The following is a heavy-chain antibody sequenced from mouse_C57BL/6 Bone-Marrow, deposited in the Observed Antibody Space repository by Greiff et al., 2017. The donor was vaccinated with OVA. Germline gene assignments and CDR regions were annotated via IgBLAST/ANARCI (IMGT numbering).Heavy chain of an antibody. V-gene: IGHV10-3*01. J-gene: IGHJ2*01. CDR1: GFTFNTYA. Sequence: EVQVVESGGGLVQPKGSLKLSCAASGFTFNTYAMHWVRQAPGKGLEWVARIRSKSSNYATYYADSVKDRFTISRDDSQSMLYLQMNNLKTEDTAMYYCVRERSHSNCFDYWGQGTTLTVSS. CDR3: VRERSHSNCFDY. CDR2: IRSKSSNYAT. D-gene: IGHD2-5*01.